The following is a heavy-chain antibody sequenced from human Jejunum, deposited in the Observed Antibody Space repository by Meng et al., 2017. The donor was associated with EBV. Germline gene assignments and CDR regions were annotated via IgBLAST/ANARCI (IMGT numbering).Heavy chain of an antibody. CDR2: IIAIFKTP. Sequence: QVQLVQSCAVLEELGSARYVSCKSSDSSVNNYAFNWWRQAPGQGLEWRGGIIAIFKTPDYAQKFQGRLTITADESTGTSYMDLTSLTSEDTAVYYCARGFLNGYQPFDYWGQGTLVTVSS. CDR1: DSSVNNYA. CDR3: ARGFLNGYQPFDY. V-gene: IGHV1-69*12. D-gene: IGHD5-24*01. J-gene: IGHJ4*02.